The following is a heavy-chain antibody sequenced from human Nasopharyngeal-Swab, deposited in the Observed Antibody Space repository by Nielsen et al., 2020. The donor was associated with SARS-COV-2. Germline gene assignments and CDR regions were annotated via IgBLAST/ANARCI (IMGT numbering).Heavy chain of an antibody. CDR3: ARSPGVDPHSFDY. CDR1: GYSFTNYW. V-gene: IGHV5-51*01. D-gene: IGHD3-10*01. J-gene: IGHJ4*02. Sequence: GESLKISCKGSGYSFTNYWIGWVRQMPGKGLEWMGIIYPGDSDTRYSPSFQGQVTISADKSISTAYLQWNSLKASDTAMYYCARSPGVDPHSFDYWGQGTLVTVSS. CDR2: IYPGDSDT.